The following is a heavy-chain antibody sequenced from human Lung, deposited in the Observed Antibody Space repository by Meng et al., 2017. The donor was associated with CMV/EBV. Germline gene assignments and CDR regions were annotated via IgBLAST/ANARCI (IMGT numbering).Heavy chain of an antibody. D-gene: IGHD6-19*01. Sequence: SGFPFRCYCIPCVRPAPGQGLGWVAVISYDVSNKCYAASVTGRFTISSDSSTNTLYLLMNNLRTDDTAVYYCARDRLGRWLGGGDWYWGQGTLVTVSS. J-gene: IGHJ4*02. CDR3: ARDRLGRWLGGGDWY. CDR1: GFPFRCYC. V-gene: IGHV3-30-3*01. CDR2: ISYDVSNK.